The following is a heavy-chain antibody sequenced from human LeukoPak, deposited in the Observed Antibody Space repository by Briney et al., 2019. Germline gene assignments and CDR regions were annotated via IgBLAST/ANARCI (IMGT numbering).Heavy chain of an antibody. CDR2: ISGSGGST. CDR1: GFTVSSNY. J-gene: IGHJ4*02. V-gene: IGHV3-23*01. D-gene: IGHD4-11*01. Sequence: GGSLRLSCAASGFTVSSNYMSWVRQAPGKGLEWVSAISGSGGSTYYADSVKGRFTISRDNSKNTLYLQMNSLRAEDTAVYYCAKDLAVTRPFDYWGQGTLVTVSS. CDR3: AKDLAVTRPFDY.